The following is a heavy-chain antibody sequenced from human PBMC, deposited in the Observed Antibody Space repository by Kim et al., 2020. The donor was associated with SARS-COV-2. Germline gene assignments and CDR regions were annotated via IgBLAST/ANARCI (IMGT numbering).Heavy chain of an antibody. CDR1: GFTFSSYA. Sequence: GGSLRLSCAASGFTFSSYAMSWVRQAPGKGLEWVSAISGSGGSTYYADSVKGRFTISRDNSKNTLYLQMNSLRAEDTAVYYCAKSLLLSPEDYYYGMDVWGQGTTVTVSS. CDR3: AKSLLLSPEDYYYGMDV. V-gene: IGHV3-23*01. D-gene: IGHD2-21*02. CDR2: ISGSGGST. J-gene: IGHJ6*02.